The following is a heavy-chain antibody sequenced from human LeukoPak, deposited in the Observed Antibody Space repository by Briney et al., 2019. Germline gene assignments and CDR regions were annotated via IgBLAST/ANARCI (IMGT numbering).Heavy chain of an antibody. D-gene: IGHD4-17*01. Sequence: PGGSLRLSCAASGFTFSSYWMHWVRQAPGKGLVWVSRINSDGSSTSYADSVKGRFTISRDNAKNTLYLQINSLRAEDTAVYYCANNRLYGDSALDYWGQGTLVTVSS. CDR3: ANNRLYGDSALDY. J-gene: IGHJ4*02. CDR2: INSDGSST. CDR1: GFTFSSYW. V-gene: IGHV3-74*01.